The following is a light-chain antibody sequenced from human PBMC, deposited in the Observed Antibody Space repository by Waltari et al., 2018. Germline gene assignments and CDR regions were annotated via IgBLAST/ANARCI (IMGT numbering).Light chain of an antibody. CDR2: NDK. J-gene: IGLJ2*01. Sequence: SYVLTQPPSVSVAPGKTARITCGGDYIDSTHVHWYQQRPGQAPVLVTYNDKNRPSGIPERFSGDNSGNTATLTITRVEAGDEADYFCQVWHSSTEQFGGGTKLTVL. CDR1: YIDSTH. V-gene: IGLV3-21*04. CDR3: QVWHSSTEQ.